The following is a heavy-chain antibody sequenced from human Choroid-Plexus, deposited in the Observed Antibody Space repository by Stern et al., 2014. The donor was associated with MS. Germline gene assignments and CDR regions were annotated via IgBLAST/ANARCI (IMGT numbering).Heavy chain of an antibody. J-gene: IGHJ6*02. CDR1: GYIFTGYY. V-gene: IGHV1-2*02. CDR3: ARDQRGITIFGVVTDYYYLGMDV. CDR2: INPNTGGT. D-gene: IGHD3-3*01. Sequence: QVQLGQSGAEVKKPGASVKVSCKTSGYIFTGYYIHWVRQAPGQGLEWMGWINPNTGGTKYAQKFQGRVTMSRDTSISTAYVELSSLTSDDTAVYYCARDQRGITIFGVVTDYYYLGMDVWGQGTTVTVSS.